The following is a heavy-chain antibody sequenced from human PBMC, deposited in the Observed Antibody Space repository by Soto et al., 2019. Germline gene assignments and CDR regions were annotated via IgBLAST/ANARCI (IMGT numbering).Heavy chain of an antibody. V-gene: IGHV3-64*01. CDR1: GFTFSSYA. CDR2: ISSNGGST. Sequence: GGSLRLSCAASGFTFSSYAMHWVRQAPGKGLEYVSAISSNGGSTYYANSVKGRFTISRDNSKNTLYLQMNSLRAEDTAVYYCARLSYYDFWSGYYYYYYGMDVWGQGTTVTVSS. J-gene: IGHJ6*02. CDR3: ARLSYYDFWSGYYYYYYGMDV. D-gene: IGHD3-3*01.